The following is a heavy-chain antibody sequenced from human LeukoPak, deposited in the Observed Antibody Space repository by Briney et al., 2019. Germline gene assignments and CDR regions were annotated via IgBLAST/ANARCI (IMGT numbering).Heavy chain of an antibody. CDR1: GFTFSNYH. J-gene: IGHJ4*02. D-gene: IGHD3-16*01. CDR3: AREGFTGLTLISITFGRPYYFDY. CDR2: ITTSSGYI. V-gene: IGHV3-21*01. Sequence: PGGSLRLSCVASGFTFSNYHMNWVRQAPGKGLEWVSSITTSSGYIYYSDSVRGRFTISRDNAKNSLYLQMNSLRAEDTAVYYCAREGFTGLTLISITFGRPYYFDYWGQGTLVTVSS.